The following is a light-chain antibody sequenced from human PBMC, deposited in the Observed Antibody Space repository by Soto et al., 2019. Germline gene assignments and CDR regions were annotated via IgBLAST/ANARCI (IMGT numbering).Light chain of an antibody. V-gene: IGLV2-14*01. Sequence: QSVLTQPASVSGAPGQSITISRTATNSDVNYISWHQQHPGKAPKLMIYEVINRSSGVSARFSGSKSGNTASLTISGLQAEDEADYYCSSSTSSNTFVFGTGTKVTVL. CDR3: SSSTSSNTFV. J-gene: IGLJ1*01. CDR1: NSDVNY. CDR2: EVI.